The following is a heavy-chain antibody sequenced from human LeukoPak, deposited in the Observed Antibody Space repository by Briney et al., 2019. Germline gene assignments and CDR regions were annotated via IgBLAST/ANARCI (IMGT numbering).Heavy chain of an antibody. Sequence: SETLSLTCTVSGGSISSYYWSWIRQPPGKGLEWIGYIYYSGSTDYNPSLKSRVTMSVDTSKNQFSLKLSSVTAADTAVYYCARVATDYYGSGSQVDYWGQGTLVTVSS. J-gene: IGHJ4*02. CDR2: IYYSGST. D-gene: IGHD3-10*01. CDR3: ARVATDYYGSGSQVDY. CDR1: GGSISSYY. V-gene: IGHV4-59*01.